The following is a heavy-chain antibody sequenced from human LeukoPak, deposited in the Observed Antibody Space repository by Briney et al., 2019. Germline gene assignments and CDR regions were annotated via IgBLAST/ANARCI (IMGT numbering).Heavy chain of an antibody. D-gene: IGHD6-13*01. J-gene: IGHJ4*02. V-gene: IGHV3-7*01. Sequence: PGGSLRLSCAASGFTFSSYWMSWVRQAPGKGLEWVANIKQDGREKNYVDPVKGRFTISRDNAKNSLYLQMNSLRAEDTAEYYCARALYSSRGDYWGQGTLVTVSS. CDR3: ARALYSSRGDY. CDR2: IKQDGREK. CDR1: GFTFSSYW.